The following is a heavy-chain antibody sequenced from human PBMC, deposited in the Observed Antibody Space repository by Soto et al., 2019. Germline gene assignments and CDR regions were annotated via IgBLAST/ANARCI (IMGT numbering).Heavy chain of an antibody. CDR3: ARGSMVRGEDAFDI. D-gene: IGHD3-10*01. V-gene: IGHV4-30-4*01. J-gene: IGHJ3*02. Sequence: ASETLSLTCTVSGGSINSGDYYWSWIRQPPGKGLEWIGYIYYSGSTYYNPSLKSRVTISVDTSKNQFSLKLSSVTAADTSVYYCARGSMVRGEDAFDIWGQGTMVTVSS. CDR2: IYYSGST. CDR1: GGSINSGDYY.